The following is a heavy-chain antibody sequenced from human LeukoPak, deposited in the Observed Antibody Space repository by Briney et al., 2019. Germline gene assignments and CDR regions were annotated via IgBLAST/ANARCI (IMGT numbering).Heavy chain of an antibody. CDR1: GCTFSSYA. D-gene: IGHD3-22*01. V-gene: IGHV1-69*04. J-gene: IGHJ4*02. CDR2: IIPSLGIA. CDR3: ARETSGGYYLDC. Sequence: SVKVSCKASGCTFSSYAISWLRQPPGQGLEWMGMIIPSLGIANYAQKFQGSVTITADKSTGTAYMEMGRLRSEDTAVYYCARETSGGYYLDCWGQGTLVTVSS.